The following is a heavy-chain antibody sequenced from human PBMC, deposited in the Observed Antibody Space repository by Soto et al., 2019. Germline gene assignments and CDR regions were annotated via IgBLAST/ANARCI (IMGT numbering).Heavy chain of an antibody. CDR1: GFTFSSYS. CDR3: ARDRDTAMVTCSHRFDP. J-gene: IGHJ5*02. D-gene: IGHD5-18*01. V-gene: IGHV3-48*02. Sequence: GGSLRLSCAASGFTFSSYSMNWVRQAPGKGLEWVSYISSSSSTIYYADSVKGRFTISRDNAKNSLYLQMNSLRDEDTAVYYCARDRDTAMVTCSHRFDPWGQGTLVTVSS. CDR2: ISSSSSTI.